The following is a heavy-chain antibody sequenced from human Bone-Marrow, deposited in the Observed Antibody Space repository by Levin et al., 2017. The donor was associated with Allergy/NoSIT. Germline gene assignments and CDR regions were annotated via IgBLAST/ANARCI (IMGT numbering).Heavy chain of an antibody. CDR3: ATYYDILTGYSH. J-gene: IGHJ4*02. Sequence: KISCKASGTTFNTYAITWVRQAPGQGLEWMGGIIPIFATGSYAQKFQGRVTITADKSTSTAYMELSSLTSEDTAMYYCATYYDILTGYSHWGQGTLVTVSS. CDR2: IIPIFATG. V-gene: IGHV1-69*06. CDR1: GTTFNTYA. D-gene: IGHD3-9*01.